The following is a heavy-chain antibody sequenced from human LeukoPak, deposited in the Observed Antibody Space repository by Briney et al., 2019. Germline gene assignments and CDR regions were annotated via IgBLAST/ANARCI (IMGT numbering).Heavy chain of an antibody. V-gene: IGHV3-30*03. CDR1: GFTFSNFG. D-gene: IGHD3-22*01. J-gene: IGHJ4*02. CDR2: VSNDGKSI. Sequence: AGGSLRLSRAASGFTFSNFGMHWVRQAPGKGLQWVAVVSNDGKSIHYADSVKGRFTISRDNSKNTLYLQMNSLRPEDTAVYYCAGYDSSGYYKLDSWGQGTLVTVSS. CDR3: AGYDSSGYYKLDS.